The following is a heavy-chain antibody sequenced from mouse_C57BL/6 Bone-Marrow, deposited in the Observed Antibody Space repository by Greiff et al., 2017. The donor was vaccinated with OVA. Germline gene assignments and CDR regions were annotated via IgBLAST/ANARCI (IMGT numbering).Heavy chain of an antibody. Sequence: VQLQQSGAELARPGASVKMSCKASGYTFTSYTMHWVKQRPGQGLEWIGYINPSSGYTKYYQKFKDKATLTADKSSSTAYMQLSSLTSEDSAVYYCASLYYGFAYWGQGTLVTVSA. D-gene: IGHD1-1*01. V-gene: IGHV1-4*01. CDR2: INPSSGYT. CDR3: ASLYYGFAY. J-gene: IGHJ3*01. CDR1: GYTFTSYT.